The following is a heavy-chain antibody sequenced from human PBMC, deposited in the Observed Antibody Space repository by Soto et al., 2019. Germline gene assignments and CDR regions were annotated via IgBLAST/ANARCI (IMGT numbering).Heavy chain of an antibody. V-gene: IGHV3-21*01. D-gene: IGHD3-16*02. J-gene: IGHJ4*02. CDR1: GFTFSSYS. Sequence: GSLRLSCAASGFTFSSYSMNWVRQAPGKGLEWVSSISSSSSYIYYADSVKGRFTISRDNAKNSLYLQMNSLRAEDTAVYYCARDLFGGVIVTGDHWGQGTLVTVSS. CDR3: ARDLFGGVIVTGDH. CDR2: ISSSSSYI.